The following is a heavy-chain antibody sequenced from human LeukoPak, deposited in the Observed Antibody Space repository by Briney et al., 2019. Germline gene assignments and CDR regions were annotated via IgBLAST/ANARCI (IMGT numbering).Heavy chain of an antibody. CDR1: GGTFSSYA. Sequence: SVKVSCKASGGTFSSYAISWVRQAPGQGLEWMGRIIPIFGTANYAQKFQGRVTITTDESTSTAYMELSSLRSEDTAVYYCASPTMVRGPYYYYMDVWGKGTTVTVSS. V-gene: IGHV1-69*05. CDR2: IIPIFGTA. J-gene: IGHJ6*03. CDR3: ASPTMVRGPYYYYMDV. D-gene: IGHD3-10*01.